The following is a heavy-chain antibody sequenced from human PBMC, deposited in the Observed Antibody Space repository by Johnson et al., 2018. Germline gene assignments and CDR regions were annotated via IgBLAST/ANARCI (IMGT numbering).Heavy chain of an antibody. J-gene: IGHJ6*02. D-gene: IGHD1-1*01. CDR2: ISSSSSTI. Sequence: VQLVESGGGLVQPGGSLRLSCAASGFTFSSYSMNWVRQAPGKGLEWVSYISSSSSTIYYADSVKGRFTISRDNAKNSLYLQMNSLRDEDTAVYYCARDSDEAVNWKVLFYYYYGMDVWGQGTTGTVSS. V-gene: IGHV3-48*02. CDR1: GFTFSSYS. CDR3: ARDSDEAVNWKVLFYYYYGMDV.